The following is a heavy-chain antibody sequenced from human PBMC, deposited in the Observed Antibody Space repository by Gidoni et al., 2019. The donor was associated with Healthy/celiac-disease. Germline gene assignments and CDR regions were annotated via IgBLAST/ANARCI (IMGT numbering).Heavy chain of an antibody. D-gene: IGHD3-3*01. J-gene: IGHJ6*02. V-gene: IGHV1-69*01. Sequence: QVQLVQSGAEVKKPGSSVKVSCKASGGTFSSYAISWVRQAPGQGLEWMGGIIPIFGTANYAQKFQGRVTITADESTSTAYMELSSLRSEDTAVYYCARAGRTIFGVAKYYYGMDVWGQGTTVTVSS. CDR1: GGTFSSYA. CDR3: ARAGRTIFGVAKYYYGMDV. CDR2: IIPIFGTA.